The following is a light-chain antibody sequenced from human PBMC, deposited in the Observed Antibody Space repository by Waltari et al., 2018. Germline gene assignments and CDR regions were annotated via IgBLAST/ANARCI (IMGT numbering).Light chain of an antibody. Sequence: DIVMTQSPDSLAVSLGERATINCKSSQTISYSSNNKNYLAWYQKKPGQPPRLLISWASSRESGVPDRFSGSGSGTDFTLTISSLQVEDVAIYYRQQYYSVPLTFGQGTKVGIK. J-gene: IGKJ1*01. CDR3: QQYYSVPLT. CDR2: WAS. V-gene: IGKV4-1*01. CDR1: QTISYSSNNKNY.